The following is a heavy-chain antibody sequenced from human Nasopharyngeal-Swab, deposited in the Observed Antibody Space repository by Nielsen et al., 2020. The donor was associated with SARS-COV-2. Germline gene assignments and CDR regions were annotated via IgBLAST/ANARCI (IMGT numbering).Heavy chain of an antibody. CDR1: GFTFSNYA. J-gene: IGHJ4*02. V-gene: IGHV3-23*01. CDR2: ISGSAGST. Sequence: GESLKISCEASGFTFSNYAMSWVRQAPGKGLEWVSTISGSAGSTYSADSVKGRFTISRDNSKTTLYLQMNSLRAEDTAVYYCTKDLRITFFGVAVMKDWGFDYWGQGTLVTGSS. CDR3: TKDLRITFFGVAVMKDWGFDY. D-gene: IGHD3-3*01.